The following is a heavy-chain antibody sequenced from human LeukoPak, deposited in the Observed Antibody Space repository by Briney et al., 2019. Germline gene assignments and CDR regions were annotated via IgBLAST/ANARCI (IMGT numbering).Heavy chain of an antibody. CDR2: MHYSGST. V-gene: IGHV4-59*01. Sequence: SETLSLTCTVSGGSISSYYWSWIRQPPGKGLEWIGYMHYSGSTNYNPSLKSRVTISVDTSKNQFSLKLSSVTAADTAVYYCASYYGSGDFDYWGQGTLVTVSS. J-gene: IGHJ4*02. CDR1: GGSISSYY. CDR3: ASYYGSGDFDY. D-gene: IGHD3-10*01.